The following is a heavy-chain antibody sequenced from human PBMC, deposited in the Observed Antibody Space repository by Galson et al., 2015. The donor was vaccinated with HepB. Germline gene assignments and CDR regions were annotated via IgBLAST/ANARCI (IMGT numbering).Heavy chain of an antibody. CDR1: GFTFSGSA. Sequence: SLRLSCAGSGFTFSGSAMHWVRLASGRGLEWVGRIGSKANNYATAYTASVKGRFTISRDDSKNTAYLQMNSLRIEDTAVYYCTRLGDLSGYSSRWGQGTLVTVSS. CDR3: TRLGDLSGYSSR. J-gene: IGHJ4*02. V-gene: IGHV3-73*01. D-gene: IGHD6-13*01. CDR2: IGSKANNYAT.